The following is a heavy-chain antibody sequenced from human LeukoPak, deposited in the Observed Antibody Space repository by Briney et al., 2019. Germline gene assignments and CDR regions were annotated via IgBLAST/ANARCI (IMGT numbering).Heavy chain of an antibody. CDR1: GFAFSNYW. CDR2: IKSDGSDI. V-gene: IGHV3-74*01. Sequence: GGSLRLSCTTSGFAFSNYWMYWVRHAPGKGLVWVPRIKSDGSDITYTDSVEGRFTISRDNVKNTLYLQMNSLRDEDTAVYYCVRGQTIDYWGQGTLVTVSS. J-gene: IGHJ4*02. CDR3: VRGQTIDY. D-gene: IGHD3-3*01.